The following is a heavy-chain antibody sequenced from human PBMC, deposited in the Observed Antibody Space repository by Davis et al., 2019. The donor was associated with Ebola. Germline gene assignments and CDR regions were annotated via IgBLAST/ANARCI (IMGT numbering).Heavy chain of an antibody. Sequence: PGGPLRPSCAAPGFTFTTYGVHWVRQAPGKGLEWVTLIGYDGSNKQYVDSVKDRFTTSRDDSKSTVYLQMNSLRAEDTAMYYCARDLYYNSLDHWGQGTLVTVSS. CDR2: IGYDGSNK. CDR3: ARDLYYNSLDH. CDR1: GFTFTTYG. V-gene: IGHV3-33*01. J-gene: IGHJ4*02. D-gene: IGHD3-3*01.